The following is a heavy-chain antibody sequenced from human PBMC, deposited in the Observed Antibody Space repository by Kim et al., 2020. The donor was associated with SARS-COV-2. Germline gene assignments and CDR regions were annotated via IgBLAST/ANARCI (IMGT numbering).Heavy chain of an antibody. J-gene: IGHJ4*02. Sequence: GGSLRLSCVGSGFTFTKSWMTWVRQAPGKGLEWVANIKEDGSGKNYVDSVKGRFTISRDNAKNSVYLQMDSLRADDTAVYYCAKESWGPDYWGQGTLV. V-gene: IGHV3-7*03. CDR2: IKEDGSGK. CDR1: GFTFTKSW. CDR3: AKESWGPDY. D-gene: IGHD7-27*01.